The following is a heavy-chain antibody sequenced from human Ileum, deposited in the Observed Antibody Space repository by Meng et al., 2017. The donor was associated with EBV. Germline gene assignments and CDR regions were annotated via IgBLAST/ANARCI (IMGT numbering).Heavy chain of an antibody. CDR1: GDYISSMNHW. V-gene: IGHV4-39*01. Sequence: HGSSPGPVNPPETLSLPCAVSGDYISSMNHWWGWIRQPPGKGLEWVGTIYYSGSTFYNPSLKSRVTISLDTSKNQFSLKVSSVTAADTAVYYCARRYYGVPFDNWGQGTLVTVSS. D-gene: IGHD3-3*01. CDR3: ARRYYGVPFDN. J-gene: IGHJ4*02. CDR2: IYYSGST.